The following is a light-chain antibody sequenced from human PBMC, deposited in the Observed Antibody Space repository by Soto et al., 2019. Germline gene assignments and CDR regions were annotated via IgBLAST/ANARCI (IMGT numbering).Light chain of an antibody. V-gene: IGLV2-14*01. J-gene: IGLJ2*01. CDR1: SSDVGGYNY. CDR3: NSYTSGDTLV. CDR2: EVN. Sequence: QSVLTQPASVSGSPGQSITISCTGSSSDVGGYNYVSWYQQYPGKAPKLMIYEVNNRPSGVSNRFSGSKSGNTASLTISGLQAEDEADYYCNSYTSGDTLVFGGGTKLTVL.